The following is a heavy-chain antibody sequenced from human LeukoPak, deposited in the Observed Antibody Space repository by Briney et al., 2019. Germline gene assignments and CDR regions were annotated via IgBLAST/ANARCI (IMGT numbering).Heavy chain of an antibody. V-gene: IGHV1-18*01. Sequence: ASVKVSCKASGYTFTSYGISWVRQAPGQGLEWMGWISAYNGNTNYAQKLQGRVTMTTDTSTSTAYMELRSLRSDDTAVYYRARDLKGITMVRGVDYWGQGTLVTVSS. J-gene: IGHJ4*02. CDR2: ISAYNGNT. CDR1: GYTFTSYG. D-gene: IGHD3-10*01. CDR3: ARDLKGITMVRGVDY.